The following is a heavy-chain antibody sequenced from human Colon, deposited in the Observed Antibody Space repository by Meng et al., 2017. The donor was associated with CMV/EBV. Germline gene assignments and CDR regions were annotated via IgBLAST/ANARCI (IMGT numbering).Heavy chain of an antibody. D-gene: IGHD2-2*01. J-gene: IGHJ4*02. CDR2: IHHSGTA. V-gene: IGHV4-59*01. CDR1: GASISPSY. Sequence: SETLSLTCSVSGASISPSYWSWIRQAPGKGLEWIGYIHHSGTAKSNPSLESRVTISVDTSKNEFSLKLAAVTAADTAVYYCARDGGYCSSTSCRMAEFDYWGQGTLVTVSS. CDR3: ARDGGYCSSTSCRMAEFDY.